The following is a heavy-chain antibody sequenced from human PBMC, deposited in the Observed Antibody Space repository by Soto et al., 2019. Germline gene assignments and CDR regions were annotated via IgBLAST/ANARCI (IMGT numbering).Heavy chain of an antibody. CDR2: ISSSSSYI. D-gene: IGHD2-2*01. V-gene: IGHV3-21*01. Sequence: PGGSLRLSCAASGFTFSSYSMNWVRQAPGKGLEWVSSISSSSSYIYYADSVKGRFTISRDNAKNSLYLQMNSLRAEDTAVYYCARGRSPMIVVVPAADYGMDVWGQGTTVTVSS. CDR3: ARGRSPMIVVVPAADYGMDV. J-gene: IGHJ6*02. CDR1: GFTFSSYS.